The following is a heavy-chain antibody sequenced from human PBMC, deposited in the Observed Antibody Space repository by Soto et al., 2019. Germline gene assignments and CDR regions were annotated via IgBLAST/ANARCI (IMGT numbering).Heavy chain of an antibody. CDR3: ARRRYCGYDCYHKHYYGMDV. CDR2: SIPVLGTT. CDR1: GDTFSSYT. Sequence: QVQLVQSGAELMKPGSSVKVSCRASGDTFSSYTVNWVRQAPGRGLEWMGRSIPVLGTTDYAQKLKGRVTITADKSSNIVYMELSSLRSEDTAVYYCARRRYCGYDCYHKHYYGMDVWGQGTTVTVAS. V-gene: IGHV1-69*08. D-gene: IGHD2-21*02. J-gene: IGHJ6*02.